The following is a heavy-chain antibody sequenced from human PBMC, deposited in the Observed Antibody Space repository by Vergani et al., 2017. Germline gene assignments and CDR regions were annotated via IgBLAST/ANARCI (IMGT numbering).Heavy chain of an antibody. CDR3: AKMGGYYSSGYYYYYMDV. CDR1: GFTFSHYS. V-gene: IGHV3-21*01. D-gene: IGHD3-22*01. CDR2: ISGNNDDV. Sequence: EVQMVESGGGLVKPGGSLRLSCVASGFTFSHYSMNWVRQAPGKGLEWVSSISGNNDDVYYADSVKGRFTISRDNAKNSLYLDMSSLRAEDTAVYYCAKMGGYYSSGYYYYYMDVWGKGTTVTVAS. J-gene: IGHJ6*03.